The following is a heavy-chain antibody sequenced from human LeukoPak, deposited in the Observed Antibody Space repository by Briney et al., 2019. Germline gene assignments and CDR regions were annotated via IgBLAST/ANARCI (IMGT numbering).Heavy chain of an antibody. J-gene: IGHJ6*03. Sequence: SETLSLTCSVSVVSMNGYYWSWLRQSAGNRLEWIGHVDSSGNTNYNPSLESRVTISVDTSKNQFSLKLSSVTAADTAVYYCARHKDYYYSYMDVWGKGTTVTISS. CDR2: VDSSGNT. CDR3: ARHKDYYYSYMDV. V-gene: IGHV4-4*08. CDR1: VVSMNGYY.